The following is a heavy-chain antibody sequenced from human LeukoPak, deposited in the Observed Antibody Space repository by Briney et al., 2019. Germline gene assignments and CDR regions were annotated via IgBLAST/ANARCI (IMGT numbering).Heavy chain of an antibody. Sequence: GGSLRLSCAASGFTFNTYDMNWVRQAPGRGLEWVSYISSNSGITNYADSVKGRFTISRDNAKNSLYLQMNSLRAEDTALYYCAKDIAGSFDYWGQGTLVTVSS. D-gene: IGHD3-16*02. J-gene: IGHJ4*02. CDR2: ISSNSGIT. CDR1: GFTFNTYD. V-gene: IGHV3-48*04. CDR3: AKDIAGSFDY.